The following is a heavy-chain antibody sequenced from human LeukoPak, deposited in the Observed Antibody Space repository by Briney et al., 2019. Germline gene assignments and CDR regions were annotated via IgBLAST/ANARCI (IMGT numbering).Heavy chain of an antibody. CDR2: ISYDGSNK. Sequence: PGGSLRLSCAASGFTFSSYAMHWVRQAPGKGLEWVAVISYDGSNKYYADSVKGRFTISRDNSKNTLYLQMNSLRAEDTAVYYCAREGSEMGYYFDYWGQGTLVTVSS. D-gene: IGHD1-14*01. CDR1: GFTFSSYA. CDR3: AREGSEMGYYFDY. J-gene: IGHJ4*02. V-gene: IGHV3-30-3*01.